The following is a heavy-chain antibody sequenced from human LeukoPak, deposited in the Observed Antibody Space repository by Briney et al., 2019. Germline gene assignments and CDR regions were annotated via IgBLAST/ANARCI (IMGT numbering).Heavy chain of an antibody. Sequence: PSETLSLTCTVSGGSISSYYWSWIRQPPGKGLEWIGYIYYSGSTNYNPSLKSRVTISVDTSKNQFSLKLSSVTAADTAVYYCARSRNWGGYFDYWGQGTLVTVSS. J-gene: IGHJ4*02. CDR1: GGSISSYY. V-gene: IGHV4-59*01. CDR3: ARSRNWGGYFDY. CDR2: IYYSGST. D-gene: IGHD7-27*01.